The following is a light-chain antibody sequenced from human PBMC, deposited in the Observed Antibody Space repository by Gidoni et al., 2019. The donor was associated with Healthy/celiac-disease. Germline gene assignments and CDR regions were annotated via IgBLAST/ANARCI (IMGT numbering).Light chain of an antibody. CDR2: AAS. J-gene: IGKJ1*01. V-gene: IGKV1-39*01. CDR3: QQSYSTPRT. CDR1: PSISSY. Sequence: DIHMTTSPSSLSASVGDRVTITCRASPSISSYLNWYQQKPGKAPKLLIYAASSLQSGVPSRFSGSGSGTDFTLTISSLQPEDFATYYCQQSYSTPRTFGQGTKVEIK.